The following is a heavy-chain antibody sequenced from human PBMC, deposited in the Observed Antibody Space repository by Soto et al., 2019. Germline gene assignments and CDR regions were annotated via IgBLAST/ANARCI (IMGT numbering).Heavy chain of an antibody. CDR3: AHRRHYCSGASCYVWFDP. CDR2: IYWNDDT. CDR1: GFSLTSTGVG. V-gene: IGHV2-5*01. Sequence: SGPTLVNPTQTLTLTCTFSGFSLTSTGVGVGWIRQPPGNALEWLALIYWNDDTYYSPSLKSRLTITKDTSKNQVVLTVTNMDPVDTATYYCAHRRHYCSGASCYVWFDPWGQGTLVTVSS. D-gene: IGHD2-15*01. J-gene: IGHJ5*02.